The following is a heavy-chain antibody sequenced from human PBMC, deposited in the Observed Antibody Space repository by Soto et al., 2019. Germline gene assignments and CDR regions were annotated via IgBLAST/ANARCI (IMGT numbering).Heavy chain of an antibody. CDR3: ASPSYGSGSYY. V-gene: IGHV1-3*01. J-gene: IGHJ4*02. D-gene: IGHD3-10*01. CDR2: INAGNGLT. Sequence: QVQLVQSGAEVKKPGASVKVSCKASGYTFSNYLLHWVRQAPGQGLEWMGWINAGNGLTTYSQKFQGRVTFTRDTSATTAYIELSSLRSEDTAVYYCASPSYGSGSYYWGQGTLVTVSS. CDR1: GYTFSNYL.